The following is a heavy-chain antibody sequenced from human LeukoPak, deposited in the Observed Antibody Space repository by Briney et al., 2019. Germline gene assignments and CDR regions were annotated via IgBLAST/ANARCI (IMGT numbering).Heavy chain of an antibody. V-gene: IGHV3-23*01. CDR2: ISRSGDDT. CDR3: ARGYLITGYYYYLDV. CDR1: GFTFSSYA. D-gene: IGHD5-24*01. J-gene: IGHJ6*03. Sequence: GGSLRLSCAASGFTFSSYAMSWVRQAPGKGLEWVSAISRSGDDTYYADSVKGRFIISRDNSKDTLFLQMNSLRAEDTAVYYCARGYLITGYYYYLDVWGKGTTVTVSS.